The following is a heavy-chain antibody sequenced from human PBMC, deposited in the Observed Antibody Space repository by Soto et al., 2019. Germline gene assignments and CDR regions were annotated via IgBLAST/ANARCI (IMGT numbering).Heavy chain of an antibody. CDR2: IDPSASNT. CDR3: ARWVAGGGARWFDP. J-gene: IGHJ5*02. Sequence: RGESLKISCKGSGYSFTSYWISWVRQMPGKGLEWMGMIDPSASNTSYSPSFQGHVTISADKSINTAYVQWSSLKASDTAMYYCARWVAGGGARWFDPWGQGTLVTVSS. V-gene: IGHV5-10-1*01. CDR1: GYSFTSYW. D-gene: IGHD6-13*01.